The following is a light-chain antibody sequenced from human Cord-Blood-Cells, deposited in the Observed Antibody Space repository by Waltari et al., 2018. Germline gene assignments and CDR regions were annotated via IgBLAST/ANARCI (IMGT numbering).Light chain of an antibody. J-gene: IGLJ2*01. CDR3: QAWDSSTVV. CDR1: SLRVKY. CDR2: QDS. Sequence: SYDLTQPPPVSVSPGQPATLTCSEHSLRVKYACWYHQKPGQSPVLVIYQDSKRPSGIPERFSGSNSGNTATLTISGTQAMDEADYYCQAWDSSTVVFGGGTKLTVL. V-gene: IGLV3-1*01.